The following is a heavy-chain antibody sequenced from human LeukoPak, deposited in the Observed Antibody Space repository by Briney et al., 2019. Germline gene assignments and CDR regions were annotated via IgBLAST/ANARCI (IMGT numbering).Heavy chain of an antibody. J-gene: IGHJ4*02. CDR1: GFTFVDYA. Sequence: GGSLRLSCAASGFTFVDYAMHWVRQAPGRGLEWVCGICWNSGSISYSDSVKVRFTISRDNAKNSLYLQMNSLRAEDTALYYCAKDTSASGLRFFDYWGQGTLVTVSS. CDR3: AKDTSASGLRFFDY. V-gene: IGHV3-9*01. D-gene: IGHD5/OR15-5a*01. CDR2: ICWNSGSI.